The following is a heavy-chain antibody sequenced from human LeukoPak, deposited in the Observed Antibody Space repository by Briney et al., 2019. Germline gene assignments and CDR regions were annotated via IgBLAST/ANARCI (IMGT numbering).Heavy chain of an antibody. V-gene: IGHV1-8*01. Sequence: ASVKVSCKASGYTFTSYDINWVRQATGQGLEWMGWMNPDSGNTSYAQKFQGRATMSRNSSISTAYMELTSLISEDTAVYYCARGRPDYYDFWSGYYEGFDYWGQGKLVTVSA. CDR3: ARGRPDYYDFWSGYYEGFDY. D-gene: IGHD3-3*01. CDR1: GYTFTSYD. CDR2: MNPDSGNT. J-gene: IGHJ4*02.